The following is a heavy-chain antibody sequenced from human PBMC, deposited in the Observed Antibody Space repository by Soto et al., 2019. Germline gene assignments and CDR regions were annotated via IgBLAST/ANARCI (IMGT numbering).Heavy chain of an antibody. V-gene: IGHV4-39*01. CDR3: ARHRRYYDILTGYYTELNFDY. Sequence: SETLSLTXTVSGGSISSSSYYWGWIRQPPGKGLEWIGSIYYSGTTYYNPSLKSRVTISVDTSKNQFSLKLSSVTAADTAVYYCARHRRYYDILTGYYTELNFDYWGQGTQVTVSS. CDR2: IYYSGTT. D-gene: IGHD3-9*01. CDR1: GGSISSSSYY. J-gene: IGHJ4*02.